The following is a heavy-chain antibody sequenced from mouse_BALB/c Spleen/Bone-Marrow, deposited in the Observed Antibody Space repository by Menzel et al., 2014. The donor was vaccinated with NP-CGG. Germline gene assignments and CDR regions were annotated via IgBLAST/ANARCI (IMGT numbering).Heavy chain of an antibody. V-gene: IGHV1-18*01. CDR3: PRSGTNYGSSGYYAMDY. CDR1: GYSFTAYT. J-gene: IGHJ4*01. Sequence: EVQLQQSGPELVKPGASMKISCKASGYSFTAYTMNWVKQSHGKNLEWIGLINPYNGGTSYNQKFKGKATLTVDKSSSTAYMELLSLTSEDSAVYYCPRSGTNYGSSGYYAMDYWGQGTSVTVSS. CDR2: INPYNGGT. D-gene: IGHD1-1*01.